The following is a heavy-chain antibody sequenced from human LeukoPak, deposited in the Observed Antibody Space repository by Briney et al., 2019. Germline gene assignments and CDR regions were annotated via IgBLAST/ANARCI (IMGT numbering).Heavy chain of an antibody. CDR3: ARATAADYYYMDV. CDR2: IYYSGST. V-gene: IGHV4-59*01. J-gene: IGHJ6*03. CDR1: GGSISSYY. D-gene: IGHD6-13*01. Sequence: PSETLSLTCTVSGGSISSYYWSWIQQPPGKGLEWIGYIYYSGSTNYNPSLKSRVTISVDTSKNQFSLKLSSVTAADTAVYYCARATAADYYYMDVWGKGTTVTVSS.